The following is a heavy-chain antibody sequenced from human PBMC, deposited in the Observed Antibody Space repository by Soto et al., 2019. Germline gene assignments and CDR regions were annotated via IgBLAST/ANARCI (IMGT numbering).Heavy chain of an antibody. CDR3: ARSSSRVNWFDP. CDR1: GGSISSGGYS. J-gene: IGHJ5*02. CDR2: IYHSGST. V-gene: IGHV4-30-2*01. Sequence: SETLSLTCAVSGGSISSGGYSWSWIRQPPGKGLEWIGYIYHSGSTYYNQSLKSRVTISVDRSKNQFSLKLSSVTAADTAVYYCARSSSRVNWFDPWGQGTLVTVSS. D-gene: IGHD6-6*01.